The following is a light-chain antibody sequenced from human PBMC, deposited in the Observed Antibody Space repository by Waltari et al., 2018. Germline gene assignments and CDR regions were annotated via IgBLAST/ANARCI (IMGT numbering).Light chain of an antibody. V-gene: IGLV2-23*02. CDR2: EVI. J-gene: IGLJ3*02. Sequence: QSALTQPASVSGPPGQSITISCTGTSSDVGFYNLVPWYQQHTGNAPELVVYEVISRPSGVSNRFSGSKSGNTASLTISGLQAEDEADYYCCSYAGRNIWVFGGGTKLTVL. CDR3: CSYAGRNIWV. CDR1: SSDVGFYNL.